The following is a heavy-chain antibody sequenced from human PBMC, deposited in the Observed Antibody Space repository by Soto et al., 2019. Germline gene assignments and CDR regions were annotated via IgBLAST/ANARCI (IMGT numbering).Heavy chain of an antibody. Sequence: EVQLVESGGGLVKPGGSLRLSCAASGFTFSSYSMNWVRQAPGKGLEWVSSISSSSSYIYYADSVKGRFTISRDNAKNSLYLQMNSLRAEDTAVYYCARDKAGLFGVVMPHNPVGYYYYGMDVWGQGTTVTVSS. V-gene: IGHV3-21*01. J-gene: IGHJ6*02. CDR2: ISSSSSYI. D-gene: IGHD3-3*01. CDR1: GFTFSSYS. CDR3: ARDKAGLFGVVMPHNPVGYYYYGMDV.